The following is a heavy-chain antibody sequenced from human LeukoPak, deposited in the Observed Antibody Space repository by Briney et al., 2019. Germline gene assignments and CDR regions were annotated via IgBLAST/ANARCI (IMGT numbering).Heavy chain of an antibody. Sequence: PSETLSLTCTVSGGSISSHYWSWIRQPPGKGLEWIGYIYYSGSTNYNPSLKSRVTISVDTSKNQFSLKLSSVTAADTAVYYCARVPTNYDFWSGYYGDYYYYMDVWGKGTTVTVSS. CDR3: ARVPTNYDFWSGYYGDYYYYMDV. CDR1: GGSISSHY. CDR2: IYYSGST. V-gene: IGHV4-59*11. J-gene: IGHJ6*03. D-gene: IGHD3-3*01.